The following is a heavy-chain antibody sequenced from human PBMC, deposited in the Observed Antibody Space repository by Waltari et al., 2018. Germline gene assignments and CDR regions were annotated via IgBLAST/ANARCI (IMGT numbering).Heavy chain of an antibody. CDR1: GYTFTSYA. D-gene: IGHD3-3*01. CDR2: INAGNGNT. V-gene: IGHV1-3*03. J-gene: IGHJ1*01. CDR3: ARGEYYDFWSGYSYAEYFQH. Sequence: QVQLVQSGAEVKKPGASVKVSCKASGYTFTSYAMHWVRQATGQRLGWMGWINAGNGNTKYSQEFQGRVTITRDTSASTAYMELSSLRSEDMAVYYCARGEYYDFWSGYSYAEYFQHWGQGTLVTVSS.